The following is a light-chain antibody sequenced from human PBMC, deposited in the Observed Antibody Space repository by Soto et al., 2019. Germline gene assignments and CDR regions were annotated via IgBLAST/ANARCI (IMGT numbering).Light chain of an antibody. CDR1: SSDVGDYDF. CDR2: DVS. Sequence: QSALTQPRSVSGSPGQSVTISCTGTSSDVGDYDFVSWYHQHPGKVPKVIIYDVSERPSGVPDRFSGSKSGNTASLTISGLQAEDEAVYYCCSYAGGHTWVFGRGTQLTVL. V-gene: IGLV2-11*01. J-gene: IGLJ7*01. CDR3: CSYAGGHTWV.